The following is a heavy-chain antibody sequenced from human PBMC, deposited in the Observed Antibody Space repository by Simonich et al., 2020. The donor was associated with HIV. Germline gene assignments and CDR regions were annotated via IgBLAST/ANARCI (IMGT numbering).Heavy chain of an antibody. CDR3: AKDRYSSSSGSFDY. J-gene: IGHJ4*02. D-gene: IGHD6-6*01. V-gene: IGHV3-9*03. Sequence: EVQLVESGGGLVQPGRSLRLSCAASGFTFDDYAMHWVRQAQGKGLDWVSGISGNRGSIGYADSVKGRFTISRDNAKNSLYLQMNSLRAEDMALYYCAKDRYSSSSGSFDYWGQGTLVTVSS. CDR2: ISGNRGSI. CDR1: GFTFDDYA.